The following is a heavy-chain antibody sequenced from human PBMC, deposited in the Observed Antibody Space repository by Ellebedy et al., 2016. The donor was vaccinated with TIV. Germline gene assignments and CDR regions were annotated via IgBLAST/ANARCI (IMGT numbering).Heavy chain of an antibody. CDR1: GGSISSYY. Sequence: SETLSLTCTVSGGSISSYYWNWIRQPPGKGLEWIGYIYYSGSTNYNPSLESRATISLDTAQNQFSLHLRSVTAADTALYFCARSRRIGALREGAFDIWGQGTMVTVSS. CDR2: IYYSGST. V-gene: IGHV4-59*12. J-gene: IGHJ3*02. CDR3: ARSRRIGALREGAFDI. D-gene: IGHD5-12*01.